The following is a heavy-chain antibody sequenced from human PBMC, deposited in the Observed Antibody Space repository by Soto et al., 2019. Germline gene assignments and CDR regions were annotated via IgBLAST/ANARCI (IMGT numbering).Heavy chain of an antibody. Sequence: PSETLALTCAVSGGAISSCGYSWSWILQPTGKGLEWIGYIYHSGSTYYNPSLKSRVTISVDRSKNQFSLKLSSVTAVDTAVYYCAREGYDRSVYQIQFQHWGQSTLVTVSS. CDR3: AREGYDRSVYQIQFQH. CDR2: IYHSGST. V-gene: IGHV4-30-2*01. CDR1: GGAISSCGYS. D-gene: IGHD3-22*01. J-gene: IGHJ1*01.